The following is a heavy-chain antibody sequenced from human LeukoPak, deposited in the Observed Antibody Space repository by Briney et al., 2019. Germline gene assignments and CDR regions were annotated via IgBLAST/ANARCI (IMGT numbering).Heavy chain of an antibody. CDR2: INEDGSAK. Sequence: GGSLRLSCAASGFTFSSYSMNWVRQTPGKGLEWVANINEDGSAKYYVGSVRGRFTISRDNAKNSLYLHMNSLRAEDTAVYYCARDHGDAYYAYWGQGILVTVSS. V-gene: IGHV3-7*01. CDR1: GFTFSSYS. D-gene: IGHD1-26*01. J-gene: IGHJ4*02. CDR3: ARDHGDAYYAY.